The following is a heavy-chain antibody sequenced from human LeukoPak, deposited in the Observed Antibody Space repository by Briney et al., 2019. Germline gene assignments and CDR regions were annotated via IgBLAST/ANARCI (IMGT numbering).Heavy chain of an antibody. CDR2: ISWNSRII. CDR1: GFIFDDYA. D-gene: IGHD1-26*01. CDR3: ARLTGAASGTYYFDF. Sequence: PGGSLRLSCVASGFIFDDYAMYWVRHAPGKGLEWVSGISWNSRIIDYADSVKGRLTISRDNAKTSLFLQMNSLTTDDTAFYYCARLTGAASGTYYFDFWGQGTLVTVSS. J-gene: IGHJ4*02. V-gene: IGHV3-9*01.